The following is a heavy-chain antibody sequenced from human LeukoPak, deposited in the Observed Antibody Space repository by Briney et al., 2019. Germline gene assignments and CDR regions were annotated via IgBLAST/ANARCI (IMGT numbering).Heavy chain of an antibody. CDR3: ARDFPTVVPAAISWFDP. CDR2: TYYRPKWYN. CDR1: GDSVSSNSAA. Sequence: SQTLSLTCAISGDSVSSNSAAWNWIRQSPSRGLEWLGRTYYRPKWYNDYAVSVKSRITINPDTSKNQFSLQLNSVTPEDTAVYYCARDFPTVVPAAISWFDPWGQGTLVTVSS. D-gene: IGHD2-2*02. V-gene: IGHV6-1*01. J-gene: IGHJ5*02.